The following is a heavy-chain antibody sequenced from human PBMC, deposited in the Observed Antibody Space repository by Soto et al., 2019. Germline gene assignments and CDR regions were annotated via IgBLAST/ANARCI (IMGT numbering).Heavy chain of an antibody. CDR2: IYYSGST. D-gene: IGHD2-8*02. Sequence: SETLSLTCTVSGGSISSGGYYWSWIRQHPGKGLEWIGYIYYSGSTYYNPSLKSRVTISVDTSKNQFSLKLSSVTAADTAVYYCARDSENLLGRGPYWYFDLWGRGTLVTVSS. J-gene: IGHJ2*01. CDR3: ARDSENLLGRGPYWYFDL. V-gene: IGHV4-31*03. CDR1: GGSISSGGYY.